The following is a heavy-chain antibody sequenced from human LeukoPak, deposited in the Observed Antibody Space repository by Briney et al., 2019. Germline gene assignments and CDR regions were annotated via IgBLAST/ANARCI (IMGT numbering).Heavy chain of an antibody. CDR2: IYYSGST. V-gene: IGHV4-59*01. Sequence: PSETLSLTCTVSGGSISSYYWSWIRQPPGKGLEWIGYIYYSGSTNYNPSLKSRVTISLDTSKNQFSLKLTSVTAADTAMYYCAKGAVTKGFSMDFYYYYMDVWGKGTTVTVSS. J-gene: IGHJ6*03. CDR3: AKGAVTKGFSMDFYYYYMDV. CDR1: GGSISSYY. D-gene: IGHD4-11*01.